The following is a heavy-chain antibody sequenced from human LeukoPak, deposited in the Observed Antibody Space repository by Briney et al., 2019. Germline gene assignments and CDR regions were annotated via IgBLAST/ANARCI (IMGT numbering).Heavy chain of an antibody. CDR2: IYHSGST. CDR1: GYSISSGYY. J-gene: IGHJ2*01. Sequence: PSETLSLTCSVSGYSISSGYYWGWIRQPPGKGLEWIGRIYHSGSTYYDPSLKSRVTISVDTSRNQFSLKLSSVTAADTAVYYCARKGVHKSVRFRYFDLWGRGTLVTVSS. V-gene: IGHV4-38-2*02. D-gene: IGHD2-8*01. CDR3: ARKGVHKSVRFRYFDL.